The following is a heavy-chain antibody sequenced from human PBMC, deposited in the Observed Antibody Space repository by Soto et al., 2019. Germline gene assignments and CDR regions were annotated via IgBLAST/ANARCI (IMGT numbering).Heavy chain of an antibody. CDR1: GGSISSGDYY. J-gene: IGHJ4*02. Sequence: SETLSLTCTVSGGSISSGDYYWSWIRQPPGKGLEWIGYIYYSGSTYYNPSLKSRVTISVDTSKNQFSLKLSSVTAADTAVYYCASTVDGDGYNLFDYWGQGTLVTVSS. V-gene: IGHV4-30-4*01. CDR3: ASTVDGDGYNLFDY. CDR2: IYYSGST. D-gene: IGHD5-12*01.